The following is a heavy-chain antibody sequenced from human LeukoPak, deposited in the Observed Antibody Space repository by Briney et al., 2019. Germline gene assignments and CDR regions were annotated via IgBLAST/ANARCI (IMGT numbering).Heavy chain of an antibody. Sequence: PGGSLRLSCAASGFTFSSYGMHWVRQAPGKGLEWVAFIRYDGGNKYYADSVKGRFTISRDNSKNTLYLQMNSLRAEDTAVYYCARNYGDYVRYFDYWGQGTLVTVSS. CDR1: GFTFSSYG. J-gene: IGHJ4*02. CDR2: IRYDGGNK. V-gene: IGHV3-30*02. CDR3: ARNYGDYVRYFDY. D-gene: IGHD4-17*01.